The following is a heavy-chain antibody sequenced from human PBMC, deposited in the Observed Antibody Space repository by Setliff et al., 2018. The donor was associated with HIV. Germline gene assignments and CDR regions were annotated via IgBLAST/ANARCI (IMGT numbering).Heavy chain of an antibody. CDR2: IYYSGST. V-gene: IGHV4-39*07. CDR1: GGSIISSSDY. Sequence: SETLSLTCTVSGGSIISSSDYWVWIRQPPGKGLEWIGTIYYSGSTYYNPSLKSRVTISADTSKNQFSLKLSSVTAADTAVYYCARKPEIRVAEGGGAFDIWGQGTMVTVSS. CDR3: ARKPEIRVAEGGGAFDI. D-gene: IGHD6-19*01. J-gene: IGHJ3*02.